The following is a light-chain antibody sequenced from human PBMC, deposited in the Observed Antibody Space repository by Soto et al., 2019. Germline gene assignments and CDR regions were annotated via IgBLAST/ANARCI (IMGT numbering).Light chain of an antibody. Sequence: DIVMTQSPLSLPVTPGEPASISCRSSQSLLHSNGYNYLDWYLQKPGQSPQLLIYLGSNRASGVPDRFSGSGSGTDLTLKISSVVAEDVGVDYCLQALHRPVLFCGGTKVWFK. CDR2: LGS. CDR1: QSLLHSNGYNY. J-gene: IGKJ4*01. V-gene: IGKV2-28*01. CDR3: LQALHRPVL.